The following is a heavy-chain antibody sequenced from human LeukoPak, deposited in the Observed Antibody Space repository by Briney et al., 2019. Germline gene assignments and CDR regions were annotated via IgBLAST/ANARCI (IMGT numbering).Heavy chain of an antibody. J-gene: IGHJ4*02. CDR2: ISSSSSTI. Sequence: GGSLRLSCAASGFTFSSYSMNWVRQAPGKGLEWVSYISSSSSTIYYADSVKGRFTISRDNAKNSLYLQMNSLRGDDTAVYYCAKDVGKWESLHFFDYWGQGTLVTVSS. CDR1: GFTFSSYS. D-gene: IGHD1-26*01. V-gene: IGHV3-48*01. CDR3: AKDVGKWESLHFFDY.